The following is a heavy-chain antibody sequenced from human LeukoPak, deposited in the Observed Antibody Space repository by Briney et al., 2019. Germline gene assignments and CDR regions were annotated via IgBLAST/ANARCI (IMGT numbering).Heavy chain of an antibody. Sequence: GGSLRLSCAASGFTFSNFWMTWVRQAPGKGLEWVANIKEDGSEKYYVDSVKGRFTISRDNAKNSLYLQMNSLRAEDTAVYYCARTLTGPFDYWGQGILVTVSS. CDR1: GFTFSNFW. V-gene: IGHV3-7*01. CDR3: ARTLTGPFDY. CDR2: IKEDGSEK. D-gene: IGHD3-10*01. J-gene: IGHJ4*02.